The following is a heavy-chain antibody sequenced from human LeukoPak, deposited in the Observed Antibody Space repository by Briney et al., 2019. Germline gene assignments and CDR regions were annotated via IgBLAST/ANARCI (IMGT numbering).Heavy chain of an antibody. Sequence: GGSLRLSCAASGFSFISYDMHWVRQTPGKGLEWVAFIRYDGSYIYYADSVKGRFTISRDNSKNTLYLQMNSLRAEDTAVYYCARDAPPYYYGSGSYLLTWGILDYWGQGTLVTVSS. CDR3: ARDAPPYYYGSGSYLLTWGILDY. D-gene: IGHD3-10*01. CDR1: GFSFISYD. J-gene: IGHJ4*02. CDR2: IRYDGSYI. V-gene: IGHV3-30*02.